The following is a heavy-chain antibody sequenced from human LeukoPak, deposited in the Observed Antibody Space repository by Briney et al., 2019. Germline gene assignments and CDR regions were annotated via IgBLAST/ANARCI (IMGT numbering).Heavy chain of an antibody. Sequence: SVKVSCKASGGTFSSYAISWVRQAPGQGLEWMGGIIPIFGTANYAQKFQGRVAITTDESTSTACMELSSLRSEDTAVYYCASGSLGDGYGVGDYYQYMDVWGKGTTVTVSS. D-gene: IGHD5-24*01. CDR2: IIPIFGTA. CDR1: GGTFSSYA. J-gene: IGHJ6*03. CDR3: ASGSLGDGYGVGDYYQYMDV. V-gene: IGHV1-69*05.